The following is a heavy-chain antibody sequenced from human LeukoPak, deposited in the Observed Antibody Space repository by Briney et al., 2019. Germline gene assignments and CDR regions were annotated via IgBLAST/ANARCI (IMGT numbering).Heavy chain of an antibody. J-gene: IGHJ4*02. V-gene: IGHV3-53*01. CDR3: AKDLDQFDY. Sequence: GGSLRLSCAASGFTLSSNYMSWVRQAPGKGLEWVSVIYSGGSTYYADSVKGRFTISRGNSKNTLYLQMNSLRAEDTAVYYCAKDLDQFDYWGQGTLVTVSS. D-gene: IGHD2-15*01. CDR1: GFTLSSNY. CDR2: IYSGGST.